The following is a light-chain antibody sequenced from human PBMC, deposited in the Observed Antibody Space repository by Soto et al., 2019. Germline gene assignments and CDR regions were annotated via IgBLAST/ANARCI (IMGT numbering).Light chain of an antibody. J-gene: IGKJ2*01. CDR2: GAS. V-gene: IGKV1-33*01. CDR3: QGYSNLRHA. CDR1: HDINNF. Sequence: DIPMTQSPSSLSASVGDRVTITCQASHDINNFLNWYQHKPGKAHKLLIHGASHLETGVPSTFSANGSRTAFSFTITGLQHKDIATYYCQGYSNLRHAVGQGPKLDIQ.